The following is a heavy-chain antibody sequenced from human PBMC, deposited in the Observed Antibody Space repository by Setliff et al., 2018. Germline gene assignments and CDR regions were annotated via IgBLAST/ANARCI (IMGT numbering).Heavy chain of an antibody. CDR3: ARGSPTIFGVVTLGGMDV. D-gene: IGHD3-3*01. CDR1: GYTFTSYY. Sequence: ASVKVSCKASGYTFTSYYMHWVRQAPGQGLEWMGIINPSGGSTSYAQKFQGRVTMTRDTSTSTVYMELSSLRSEDTAVYYCARGSPTIFGVVTLGGMDVWGQGTTVTVSS. V-gene: IGHV1-46*01. J-gene: IGHJ6*02. CDR2: INPSGGST.